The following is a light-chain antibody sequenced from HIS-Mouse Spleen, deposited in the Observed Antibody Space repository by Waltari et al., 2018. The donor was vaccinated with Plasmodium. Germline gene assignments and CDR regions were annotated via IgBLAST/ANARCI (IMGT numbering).Light chain of an antibody. J-gene: IGLJ3*02. CDR3: MIWPSNASGV. CDR1: SDINVGSYN. V-gene: IGLV5-37*01. Sequence: QPVLTQPPSSSASPGESARLTCTLPSDINVGSYNIYWYQQQPGSPPRHLLYYYSDSDKGQGSGVPSRFSGSKDASANTGILLISGLQSEDEADYYCMIWPSNASGVFGGGTKLTVL. CDR2: YYSDSDK.